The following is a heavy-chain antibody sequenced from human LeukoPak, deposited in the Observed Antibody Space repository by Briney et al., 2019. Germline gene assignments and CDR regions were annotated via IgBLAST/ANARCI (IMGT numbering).Heavy chain of an antibody. CDR1: GGSISSYY. D-gene: IGHD1-1*01. CDR2: IYYSGST. CDR3: ARDFRPTGTTRRAFDI. V-gene: IGHV4-59*01. J-gene: IGHJ3*02. Sequence: SETLSLTCTVSGGSISSYYWSWIRQPPGKGLEWIGYIYYSGSTNYNPSLKSRVTISVDTSKNQFPLKLSSVTAADTAVYYCARDFRPTGTTRRAFDIWGQGTMVTVSS.